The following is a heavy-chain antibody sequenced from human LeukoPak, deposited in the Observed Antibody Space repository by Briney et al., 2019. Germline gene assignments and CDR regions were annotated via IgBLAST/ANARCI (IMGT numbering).Heavy chain of an antibody. J-gene: IGHJ6*02. Sequence: PGGSLRLSCAASGFTLSSYSMHWVRQAPGKGLEWVAVISYDGSNKYYADSVKGRFTVSRDNSKNTLYLQMNSLRAEDTAVYYCARDFYDFWSGYYRYYYGMDVWGQGTTVTVSS. CDR3: ARDFYDFWSGYYRYYYGMDV. CDR2: ISYDGSNK. V-gene: IGHV3-30*03. D-gene: IGHD3-3*01. CDR1: GFTLSSYS.